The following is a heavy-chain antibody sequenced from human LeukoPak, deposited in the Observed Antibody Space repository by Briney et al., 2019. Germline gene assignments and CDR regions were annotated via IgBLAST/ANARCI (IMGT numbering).Heavy chain of an antibody. CDR2: IYYSGST. CDR3: ARGVAYLDAFDI. CDR1: GGSIRSSYYY. J-gene: IGHJ3*02. D-gene: IGHD2-15*01. Sequence: PSETLSLTCTVSGGSIRSSYYYWSWIRQHPGKGLEWIGYIYYSGSTYYNPSLKSRVTISVDTSKNQFSLKLSSVTAADTAVYYCARGVAYLDAFDIWGQGTMVTVSS. V-gene: IGHV4-31*03.